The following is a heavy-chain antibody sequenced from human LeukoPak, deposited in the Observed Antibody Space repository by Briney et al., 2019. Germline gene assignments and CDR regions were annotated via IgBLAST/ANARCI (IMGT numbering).Heavy chain of an antibody. CDR3: ARSTAYYYDSSGYA. CDR2: ISGSGGST. D-gene: IGHD3-22*01. CDR1: GFTFSSYA. J-gene: IGHJ4*02. Sequence: GGSLRLSCAASGFTFSSYAMSWVRQAPGKGLEWVSAISGSGGSTYYADSVKGRFTISRDNSKNTLYLQMSSLRSEDTAVYYCARSTAYYYDSSGYAWGQGTLVTVSS. V-gene: IGHV3-23*01.